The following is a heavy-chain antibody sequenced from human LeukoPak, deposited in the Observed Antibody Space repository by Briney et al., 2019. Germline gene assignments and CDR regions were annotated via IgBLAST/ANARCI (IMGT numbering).Heavy chain of an antibody. J-gene: IGHJ4*02. Sequence: GGSLRLSCAASGFTFSGYWMTWVRQAPGKGLEWVANIKQDGSEKSYVDSVKGRFTISRDNAKSSLYLQMDSLRVEDMAVYYCARDLDYGDYRLDYWGQGTLVTVSS. V-gene: IGHV3-7*03. CDR2: IKQDGSEK. D-gene: IGHD4-17*01. CDR3: ARDLDYGDYRLDY. CDR1: GFTFSGYW.